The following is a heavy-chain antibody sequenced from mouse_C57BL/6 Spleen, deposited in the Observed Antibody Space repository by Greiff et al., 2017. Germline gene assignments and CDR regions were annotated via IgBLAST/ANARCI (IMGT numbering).Heavy chain of an antibody. Sequence: EVQLQESGGGLVKPGGSLKLSCAASGFTFSDYGMHWVRQAPEKGLEWVAYISSGSSTIYYADTVKGRFTISRDNAKNTLFLQMTSLRSEDTAMYYCARMGYYGSSPILSMDYWGQGTSVTVSS. CDR1: GFTFSDYG. J-gene: IGHJ4*01. V-gene: IGHV5-17*01. CDR2: ISSGSSTI. D-gene: IGHD1-1*01. CDR3: ARMGYYGSSPILSMDY.